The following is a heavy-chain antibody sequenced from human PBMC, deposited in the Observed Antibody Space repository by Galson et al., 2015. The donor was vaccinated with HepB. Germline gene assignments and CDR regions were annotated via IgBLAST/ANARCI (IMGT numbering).Heavy chain of an antibody. CDR3: AKDRAVAGPDYYYGMDV. J-gene: IGHJ6*02. CDR1: GFTFSSYG. CDR2: ISYDGSNK. V-gene: IGHV3-30*18. Sequence: SLRLSCAASGFTFSSYGMHWVRQAPGKGLEWVAVISYDGSNKYYADSVKGRFTISRDNSKNTLYLQMNSLRAEDTAVYYCAKDRAVAGPDYYYGMDVWGQGTTVTVSS. D-gene: IGHD6-19*01.